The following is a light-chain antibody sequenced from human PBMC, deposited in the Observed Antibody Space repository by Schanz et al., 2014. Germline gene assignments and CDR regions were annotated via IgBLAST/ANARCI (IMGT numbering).Light chain of an antibody. CDR2: EVS. CDR1: SSDVGGYNY. Sequence: QSVLTQPPSASGSPGQSVTISCTGTSSDVGGYNYVSWYQQHPGKAPKLMIYEVSERPSGVPDRFSGSKSDNTASLTVSGLQAEDEADYYCSSYTTNSTPGVIFGGGTKLTVL. V-gene: IGLV2-8*01. CDR3: SSYTTNSTPGVI. J-gene: IGLJ2*01.